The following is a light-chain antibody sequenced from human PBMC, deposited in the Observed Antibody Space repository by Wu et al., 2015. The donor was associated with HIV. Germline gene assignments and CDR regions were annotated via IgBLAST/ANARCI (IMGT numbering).Light chain of an antibody. CDR3: QQSRTWPLT. J-gene: IGKJ3*01. CDR2: DAS. CDR1: QSVGSY. V-gene: IGKV3-11*01. Sequence: TVLTQSPATLSLSPGERATLSCRASQSVGSYLAWYQQRPGQSPRLLIYDASNRATGIPARFSGSGSGTDFTLTISSLESEDSAVYYCQQSRTWPLTLGPGTKVEI.